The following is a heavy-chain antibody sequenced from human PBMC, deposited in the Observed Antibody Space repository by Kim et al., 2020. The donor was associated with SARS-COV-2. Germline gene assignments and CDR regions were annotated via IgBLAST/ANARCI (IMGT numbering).Heavy chain of an antibody. CDR2: VSGSGGTT. CDR1: GFTFNNYA. Sequence: GGSLRLSCAASGFTFNNYAMSWVRQAPGKGLEWVSGVSGSGGTTYYADFVKGRFTISRDNSKNTLYLQMNSLRAEDTAVYYCAKDLPNSGSSYDTFDIWGQGTLVTVSS. D-gene: IGHD1-26*01. CDR3: AKDLPNSGSSYDTFDI. J-gene: IGHJ3*02. V-gene: IGHV3-23*01.